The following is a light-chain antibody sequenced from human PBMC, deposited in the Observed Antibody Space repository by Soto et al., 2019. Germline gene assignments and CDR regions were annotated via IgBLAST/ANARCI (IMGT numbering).Light chain of an antibody. CDR1: QSVSMW. V-gene: IGKV1-5*01. CDR2: DAS. CDR3: HQYNTFLTWT. J-gene: IGKJ1*01. Sequence: QMTQSPSTLSASVGDRVAITCRASQSVSMWLAWYQQEAGKAPRLLIYDASNLESGVPSRFSGSGSGTEFTLTISNLQPEDSAIYYCHQYNTFLTWTFGQGT.